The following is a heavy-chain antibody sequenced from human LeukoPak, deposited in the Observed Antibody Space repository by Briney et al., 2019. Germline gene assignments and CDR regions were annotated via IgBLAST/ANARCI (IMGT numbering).Heavy chain of an antibody. D-gene: IGHD1-26*01. V-gene: IGHV1-46*01. CDR3: AREGARGY. CDR1: GYTFTNYY. CDR2: INPSGGST. J-gene: IGHJ4*02. Sequence: ASVKVSCKTSGYTFTNYYMHWVRQAPGQGLEWMGVINPSGGSTSYAQKFQGRVTMTRDMSTSTVYMELSRLGYEDTAVYYCAREGARGYWGQGTLVTVSS.